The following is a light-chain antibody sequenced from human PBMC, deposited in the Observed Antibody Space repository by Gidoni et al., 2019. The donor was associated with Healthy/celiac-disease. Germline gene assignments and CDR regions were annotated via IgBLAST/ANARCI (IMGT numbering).Light chain of an antibody. CDR1: QSVSSN. J-gene: IGKJ4*01. V-gene: IGKV3-15*01. CDR2: DVS. Sequence: EIVITQSPATLSVSPGERATLSCRASQSVSSNLAWYQQKPGQAPRLLISDVSTRATGIPARFSGSGSGTEFTLTISSLQSEDFAVYYCQQYNNWPPLTFGGGTKVEIK. CDR3: QQYNNWPPLT.